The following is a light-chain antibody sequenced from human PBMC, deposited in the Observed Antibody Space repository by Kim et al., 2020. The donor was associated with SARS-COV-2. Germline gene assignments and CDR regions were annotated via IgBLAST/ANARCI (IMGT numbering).Light chain of an antibody. CDR1: SGSIASNY. CDR2: EDN. Sequence: GKTVTISCTRSSGSIASNYVQWYQQRPGSATPTVIYEDNQRPSGVPDRFSGSIDSSSNSASLTISGLKTEDEADYYCQSYDSSNEVFGGGTKLTVL. J-gene: IGLJ3*02. CDR3: QSYDSSNEV. V-gene: IGLV6-57*03.